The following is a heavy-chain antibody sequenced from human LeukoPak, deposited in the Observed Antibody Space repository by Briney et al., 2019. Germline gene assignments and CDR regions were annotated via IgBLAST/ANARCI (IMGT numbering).Heavy chain of an antibody. D-gene: IGHD1/OR15-1a*01. J-gene: IGHJ4*02. Sequence: GSLRLSCAASGFSFSDYYMTWIRQPPGKGLEWIGEINPSGSTNYNQSLKSRVTMSLDTSKNQFSLKVSSVTAADTAIYYCVSVRRGNTIDYWGQGTLVTVSS. CDR2: INPSGST. CDR3: VSVRRGNTIDY. CDR1: GFSFSDYY. V-gene: IGHV4-34*08.